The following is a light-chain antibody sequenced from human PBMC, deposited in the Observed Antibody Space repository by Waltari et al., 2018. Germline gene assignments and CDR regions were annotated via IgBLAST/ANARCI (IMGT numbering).Light chain of an antibody. Sequence: SYELTQPPSVSVSPGQTARITCSGHTLPKQFAYWYQQKPGQAPVLVIYRDSERPSGIAERFSGSTSGKTVTLTITGVQAEDEADYYCQSADSSGTSGVFGGGTKVTVL. CDR2: RDS. V-gene: IGLV3-25*03. CDR3: QSADSSGTSGV. CDR1: TLPKQF. J-gene: IGLJ3*02.